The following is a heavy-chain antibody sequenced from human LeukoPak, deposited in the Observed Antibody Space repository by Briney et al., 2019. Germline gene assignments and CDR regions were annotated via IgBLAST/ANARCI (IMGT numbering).Heavy chain of an antibody. Sequence: ASETLSLTCTVSGGSISSSSHYWGWIRQPPGKGLEWIGSIYFSGSTFYNPSLKSRVTISVDTSKNQFSLKLSSVTAADTAVYYCASPPEGTWGQGTLVTVSS. CDR3: ASPPEGT. J-gene: IGHJ5*02. V-gene: IGHV4-39*01. CDR1: GGSISSSSHY. D-gene: IGHD3-10*01. CDR2: IYFSGST.